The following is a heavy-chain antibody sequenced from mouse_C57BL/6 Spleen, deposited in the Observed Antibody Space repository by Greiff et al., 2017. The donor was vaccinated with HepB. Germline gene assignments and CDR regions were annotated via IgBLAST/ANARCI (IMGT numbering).Heavy chain of an antibody. J-gene: IGHJ3*01. CDR2: INPNNGGT. V-gene: IGHV1-22*01. Sequence: EVQLQQSGPELVKPGASVKMSCKASGYTFTDYNMHWVKQSHGKSLEWIGYINPNNGGTSYNQKFKGKATLTVNKSSSTAYMELRSLTSEDSAVYYCARNYYGSLAWFAYWGQGTLVTVSA. CDR3: ARNYYGSLAWFAY. D-gene: IGHD1-1*01. CDR1: GYTFTDYN.